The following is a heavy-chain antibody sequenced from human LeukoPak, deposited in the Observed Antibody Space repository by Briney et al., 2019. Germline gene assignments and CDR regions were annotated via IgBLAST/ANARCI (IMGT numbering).Heavy chain of an antibody. CDR2: IYTSGST. CDR1: GGSISSYY. Sequence: SETLSLTCTVSGGSISSYYWSWIRQPAGKGLEWIGRIYTSGSTNYNPSLKSRVTMSVDTSKNQFSLKLSSVTAADTAVYYCAREYCSSTSCYSRGYNWFDPWGQGTLVTVSS. CDR3: AREYCSSTSCYSRGYNWFDP. D-gene: IGHD2-2*02. J-gene: IGHJ5*02. V-gene: IGHV4-4*07.